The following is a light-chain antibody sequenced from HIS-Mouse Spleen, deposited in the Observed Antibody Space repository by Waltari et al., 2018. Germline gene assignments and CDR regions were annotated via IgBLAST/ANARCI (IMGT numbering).Light chain of an antibody. Sequence: QSALTQPRSVSGSPGQSVTISCTGTSSDVGGYNYVSWYQQNPGKAPKLMMYDVSKRPSGVPDRFSGSKSGNTASLTISGLQAEDEADYYCCSYAGSYTWVFGGGTKLTVL. CDR3: CSYAGSYTWV. J-gene: IGLJ3*02. CDR1: SSDVGGYNY. V-gene: IGLV2-11*01. CDR2: DVS.